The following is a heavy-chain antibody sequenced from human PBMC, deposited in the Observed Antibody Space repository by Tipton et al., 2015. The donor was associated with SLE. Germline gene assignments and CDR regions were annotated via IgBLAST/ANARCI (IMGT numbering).Heavy chain of an antibody. CDR2: IYYSGST. J-gene: IGHJ6*04. Sequence: LRLSCTVSGGSISSYYWSWIRQPPGKGMEWIGYIYYSGSTNYNPSLKSRVTISVDTSKNQFSLKLSSVTAADTAVYYCARLDYYGSGFLGVWGKGTTVTVSS. D-gene: IGHD3-10*01. V-gene: IGHV4-59*12. CDR3: ARLDYYGSGFLGV. CDR1: GGSISSYY.